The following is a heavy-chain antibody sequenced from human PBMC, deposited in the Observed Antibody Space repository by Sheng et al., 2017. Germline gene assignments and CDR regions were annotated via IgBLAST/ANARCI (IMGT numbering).Heavy chain of an antibody. D-gene: IGHD4-17*01. CDR2: IIPILGIA. J-gene: IGHJ6*03. CDR3: ARDLPQRDYPDYYYYMDV. V-gene: IGHV1-69*04. Sequence: QVQLVQSGAEVKKPGSSVKVSCKASGGTFSSYAISWVRQAPGQGLEWMGGIIPILGIANYAQKFQGRVTITADKSTSTAYMELSSLRSEDTAVYYCARDLPQRDYPDYYYYMDVWGKGTTVTVSS. CDR1: GGTFSSYA.